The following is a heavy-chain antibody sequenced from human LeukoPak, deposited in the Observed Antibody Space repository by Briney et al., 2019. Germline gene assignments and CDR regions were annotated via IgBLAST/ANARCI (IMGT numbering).Heavy chain of an antibody. D-gene: IGHD5-12*01. Sequence: GGSLRLSCAASGLTFSSYEMNWVRQAPGKGLGWVSYISSSGSIIYYAASVKGRFTISRDNAKNSLYLRMNSLRAEDTAVYYCAREDSGYDNNAFDIWGQGTMVTVSS. CDR2: ISSSGSII. CDR1: GLTFSSYE. V-gene: IGHV3-48*03. CDR3: AREDSGYDNNAFDI. J-gene: IGHJ3*02.